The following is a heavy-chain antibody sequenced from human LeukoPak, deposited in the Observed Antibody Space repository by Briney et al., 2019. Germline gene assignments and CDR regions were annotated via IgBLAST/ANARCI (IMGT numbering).Heavy chain of an antibody. CDR3: ARAQGGITMPIDY. CDR2: INPSGGST. Sequence: ASVKVSCKASGYTFTSYYMHWVRQAPGQGLEWMGIINPSGGSTSYAQKFQGRVTMTRDMSTSTVYMELGSLRSEDTAVYYCARAQGGITMPIDYWGQGTLVTVSS. V-gene: IGHV1-46*01. CDR1: GYTFTSYY. D-gene: IGHD3-10*01. J-gene: IGHJ4*02.